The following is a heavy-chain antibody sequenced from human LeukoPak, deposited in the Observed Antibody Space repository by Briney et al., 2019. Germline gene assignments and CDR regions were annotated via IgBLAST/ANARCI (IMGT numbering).Heavy chain of an antibody. CDR1: GGSFSGYY. J-gene: IGHJ5*02. D-gene: IGHD3-3*01. CDR2: INHSRST. Sequence: SETLSLTCAVYGGSFSGYYWSWIRQPPGKGLEWIGEINHSRSTNYNPSLKSRVTISVDTSKNQFSLKLSSVTAADTAVYYCARGRPYYDFWSGSRRWFDPWGQGTLDTVSS. CDR3: ARGRPYYDFWSGSRRWFDP. V-gene: IGHV4-34*01.